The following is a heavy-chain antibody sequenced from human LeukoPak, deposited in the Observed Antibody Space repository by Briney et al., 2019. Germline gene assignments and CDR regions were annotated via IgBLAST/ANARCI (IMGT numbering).Heavy chain of an antibody. J-gene: IGHJ4*02. CDR1: GFXFXXYG. V-gene: IGHV3-64*01. CDR3: ARISSSYDYDY. Sequence: PGGSLRLSCAASGFXFXXYGMXWXXXAPXXXXXXXAAISSNXGSKXYANSVKGRFTISRDNSKNTLYLQMGSLRAEDXAVYYCARISSSYDYDYWGQGTLVTVSS. CDR2: ISSNXGSK. D-gene: IGHD6-6*01.